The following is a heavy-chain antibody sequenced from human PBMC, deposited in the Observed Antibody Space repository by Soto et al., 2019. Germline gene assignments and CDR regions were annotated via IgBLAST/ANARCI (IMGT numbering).Heavy chain of an antibody. CDR2: ISASGSSV. CDR3: AKDYYYDSTGRFFDS. V-gene: IGHV3-23*01. CDR1: GFSLGRYA. D-gene: IGHD3-22*01. J-gene: IGHJ4*02. Sequence: EVQLLESGGALVQPGGSLRLSCEASGFSLGRYAMSWVRQAPGKGLEWISVISASGSSVSYADSVKGRFTISKDNSENTRFLQVNSLRVEDTAVYYCAKDYYYDSTGRFFDSWGQGTLVTVSS.